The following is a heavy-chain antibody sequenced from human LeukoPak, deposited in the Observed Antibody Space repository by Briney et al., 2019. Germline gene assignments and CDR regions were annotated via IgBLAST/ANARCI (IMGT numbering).Heavy chain of an antibody. J-gene: IGHJ4*02. CDR1: GYTFTSYY. V-gene: IGHV1-46*01. CDR3: ARDFGGSGSYLPPEDY. CDR2: INPSGGST. Sequence: ASVKVSCKASGYTFTSYYMHWVRQAPGQGLEWMGIINPSGGSTSYAQKFQGRVTMTRDMSTSTVYMELSSLRSEDTAVYYCARDFGGSGSYLPPEDYWGQGTLVTVSS. D-gene: IGHD1-26*01.